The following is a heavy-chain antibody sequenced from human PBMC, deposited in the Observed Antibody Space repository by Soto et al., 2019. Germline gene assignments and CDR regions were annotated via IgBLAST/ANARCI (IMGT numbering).Heavy chain of an antibody. CDR2: ISSSGSTI. D-gene: IGHD2-2*02. J-gene: IGHJ5*02. Sequence: GGSLRLSGAASGFTFCDYYMSWIRQAPGKGLEWVSYISSSGSTIYYADSVKGRFTISRDNAKNSLYLQMNSLRAEDTAVYYCARAGLYCDDVGDWFDPWGQGTLVTAPQ. V-gene: IGHV3-11*01. CDR1: GFTFCDYY. CDR3: ARAGLYCDDVGDWFDP.